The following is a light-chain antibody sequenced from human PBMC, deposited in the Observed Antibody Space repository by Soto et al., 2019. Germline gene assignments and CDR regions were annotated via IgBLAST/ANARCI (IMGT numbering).Light chain of an antibody. CDR3: QQYGSSPPVN. CDR1: QSVSSSY. Sequence: EIVLTQSPGTLSLSPGERATLSCRASQSVSSSYLARYQQKPGQAPRLLIYGASSRATGIPDRFSGSGSGTDFTLTISRLEPEDFGVYYCQQYGSSPPVNFGPGTKVDIK. CDR2: GAS. V-gene: IGKV3-20*01. J-gene: IGKJ3*01.